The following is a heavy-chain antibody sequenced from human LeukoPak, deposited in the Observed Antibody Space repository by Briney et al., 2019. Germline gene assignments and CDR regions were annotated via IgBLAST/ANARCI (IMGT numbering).Heavy chain of an antibody. CDR3: ARHSSSWYGNFFDY. Sequence: SGPTLVNPTQTLTLTCTFSGFSLSASGVGVGWIRQPLGKALEWLALIYWDDDKRYSPSLKSRLTITKDTSKNQVVLTMTNMDPVDTATYYCARHSSSWYGNFFDYWGQGTLVTVSS. D-gene: IGHD6-13*01. CDR2: IYWDDDK. J-gene: IGHJ4*02. V-gene: IGHV2-5*02. CDR1: GFSLSASGVG.